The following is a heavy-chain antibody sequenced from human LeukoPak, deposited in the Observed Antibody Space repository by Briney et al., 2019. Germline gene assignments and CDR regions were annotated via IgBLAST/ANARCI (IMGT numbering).Heavy chain of an antibody. D-gene: IGHD2-15*01. Sequence: GGSLRLSCAAPGFNFSNYAMTWVRQAPGKGLEWVSTVNSNDRPYYADSVKGRFTISRDNSKNTLYLQMNTLRVEDTALYYCAKARAAVVEAAINYWGQGILVTVSP. CDR2: VNSNDRP. V-gene: IGHV3-23*01. CDR1: GFNFSNYA. J-gene: IGHJ4*02. CDR3: AKARAAVVEAAINY.